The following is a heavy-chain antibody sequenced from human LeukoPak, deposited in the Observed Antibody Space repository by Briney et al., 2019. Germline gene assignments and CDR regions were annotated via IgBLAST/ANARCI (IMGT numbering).Heavy chain of an antibody. Sequence: SVKVSCKASGYTFSSYAISWVRQAPGQGLEWMGGIIPIFGTANYAQKFQGRVTITADESTSTAYMELSSLRSEDTAVYYCARDPANCSSTSCYNSRFDYWGQGTLVTVSS. CDR1: GYTFSSYA. V-gene: IGHV1-69*13. CDR2: IIPIFGTA. D-gene: IGHD2-2*02. J-gene: IGHJ4*02. CDR3: ARDPANCSSTSCYNSRFDY.